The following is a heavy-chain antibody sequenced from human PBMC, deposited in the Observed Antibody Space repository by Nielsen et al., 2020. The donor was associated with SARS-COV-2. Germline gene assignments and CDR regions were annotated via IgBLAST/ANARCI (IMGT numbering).Heavy chain of an antibody. Sequence: GGSLRLSCAASGFTFSDYYMSWIRQAPGKGLEWVSYISSSSSYTNYADSVKGRFTISRDNAKNSLYLQMNSLRAEDTAVYYCAKGRGGYDYFDYWGQGTLVTVSS. CDR1: GFTFSDYY. J-gene: IGHJ4*02. V-gene: IGHV3-11*06. CDR3: AKGRGGYDYFDY. CDR2: ISSSSSYT. D-gene: IGHD5-12*01.